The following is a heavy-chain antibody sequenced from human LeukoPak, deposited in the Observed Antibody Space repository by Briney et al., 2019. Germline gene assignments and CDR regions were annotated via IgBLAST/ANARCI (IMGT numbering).Heavy chain of an antibody. D-gene: IGHD3-10*01. Sequence: ASVKVSCKASGSTLTSYDFNRVRQATGQGLEWMGSLNPNSGRTGYAQNFQGRITITRNTSISTAYLELSSLRSDDTAVYYCARPKYYYGSGSKPEEGYYYYGMDVWGQGTTVTVSS. J-gene: IGHJ6*02. V-gene: IGHV1-8*01. CDR2: LNPNSGRT. CDR3: ARPKYYYGSGSKPEEGYYYYGMDV. CDR1: GSTLTSYD.